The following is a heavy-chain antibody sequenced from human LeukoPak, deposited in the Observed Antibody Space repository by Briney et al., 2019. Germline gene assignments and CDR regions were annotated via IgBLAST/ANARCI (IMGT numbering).Heavy chain of an antibody. CDR1: GYTFTNFG. D-gene: IGHD6-19*01. J-gene: IGHJ4*02. Sequence: ASVKVSCKASGYTFTNFGISWVRQAPGQGLEWMGLINPSGGTTSYAQKFQGRVTMTRDMSTSTVYMELSSLRSEDTAVYYCASYLSGWPLKYWGQGTLVTVSS. CDR2: INPSGGTT. CDR3: ASYLSGWPLKY. V-gene: IGHV1-46*01.